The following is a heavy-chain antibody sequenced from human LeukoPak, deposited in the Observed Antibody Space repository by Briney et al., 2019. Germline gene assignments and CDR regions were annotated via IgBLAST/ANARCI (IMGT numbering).Heavy chain of an antibody. CDR2: IYYSGST. D-gene: IGHD3-3*01. Sequence: SETLSLTCTVSGGSISSSSYYWGWIRQPPGKGLEWIGSIYYSGSTYYNPSLKSRVTISVDTSKNQFSLKLGSVTAADTAVYYCARVSVYDFWSGYPLYYYYYMDVWGKGTTVTVSS. J-gene: IGHJ6*03. CDR1: GGSISSSSYY. V-gene: IGHV4-39*07. CDR3: ARVSVYDFWSGYPLYYYYYMDV.